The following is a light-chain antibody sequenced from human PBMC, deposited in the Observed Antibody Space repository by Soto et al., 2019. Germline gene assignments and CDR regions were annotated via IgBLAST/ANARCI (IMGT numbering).Light chain of an antibody. CDR2: AAS. CDR3: QQSYNAPRT. CDR1: QSISNY. Sequence: DIQMTQSPYSLSASVGDRVTITCRASQSISNYLNWDQQKPGKAPRLLIHAASSLQSGVPSRFSGSGSGTDFTLTISSLQPEDFAIYYCQQSYNAPRTFGPGTKVEIK. J-gene: IGKJ1*01. V-gene: IGKV1-39*01.